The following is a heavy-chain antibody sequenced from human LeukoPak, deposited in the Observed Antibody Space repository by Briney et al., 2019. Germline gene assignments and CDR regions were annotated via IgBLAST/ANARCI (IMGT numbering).Heavy chain of an antibody. D-gene: IGHD3-10*01. J-gene: IGHJ4*02. Sequence: KPSETLSLTCTVSGGSISSSSYYWGWIRQPPGKGLEWIGSIYYSGSTYYYPSLKSRVTISVDTSKNQFSLKLSSVTAADTAVYYCARRMWFGELYYFDYWGQGTLVTVSS. CDR3: ARRMWFGELYYFDY. CDR1: GGSISSSSYY. CDR2: IYYSGST. V-gene: IGHV4-39*01.